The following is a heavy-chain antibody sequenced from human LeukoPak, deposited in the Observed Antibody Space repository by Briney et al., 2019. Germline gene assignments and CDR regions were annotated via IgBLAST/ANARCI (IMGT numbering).Heavy chain of an antibody. Sequence: GGSLRLSCAASGFTFTSSSMHWVRQAPGKGLEWVAVISYDIYSKYYADSVRGRFTISRDNSENTLYLQMNSLRGEDTAVYYCARVRTVTTQFDAFDIWGQGTMVTVSS. CDR2: ISYDIYSK. V-gene: IGHV3-30*04. J-gene: IGHJ3*02. D-gene: IGHD4-17*01. CDR3: ARVRTVTTQFDAFDI. CDR1: GFTFTSSS.